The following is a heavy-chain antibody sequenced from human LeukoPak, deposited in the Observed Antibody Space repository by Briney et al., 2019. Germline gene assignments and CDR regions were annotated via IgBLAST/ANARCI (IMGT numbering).Heavy chain of an antibody. Sequence: SETLSLTCTVSGGSISSYYWSWIRQPPGKGLEWIGDIYYSGSTNYNPSLKSRVTISVDTSMNQFSLKLSSVTAADTAVYYCARGRSGWYFNSLRVDAFDIWGQGTMVTVSS. J-gene: IGHJ3*02. CDR3: ARGRSGWYFNSLRVDAFDI. D-gene: IGHD6-19*01. V-gene: IGHV4-59*01. CDR1: GGSISSYY. CDR2: IYYSGST.